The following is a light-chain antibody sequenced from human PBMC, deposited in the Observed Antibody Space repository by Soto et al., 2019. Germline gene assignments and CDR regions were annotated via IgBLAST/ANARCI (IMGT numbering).Light chain of an antibody. CDR3: AAWDDNLIGWV. J-gene: IGLJ3*02. CDR1: SSNIGSTP. V-gene: IGLV1-44*01. Sequence: QSVLTQQPSTSGTPGQRDTISCSGGSSNIGSTPVNWYQHLPGTAPKLLIYTNDQRPSRVPDRFSGSKSGTSASLAISGLQSGDEADYYCAAWDDNLIGWVSGGGTKLTVL. CDR2: TND.